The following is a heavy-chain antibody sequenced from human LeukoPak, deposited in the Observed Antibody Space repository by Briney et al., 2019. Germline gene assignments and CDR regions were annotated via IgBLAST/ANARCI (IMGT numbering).Heavy chain of an antibody. Sequence: GGSLRLSCAASGFTFNDYAMHWVRQAPGKGLEWVSGIRWNGGGIAYADSVKGRFTISRDNAKNSLNLQMNSLRVDDTALYYCANGDESSGYYYSWTYWGQGTLVTVSS. V-gene: IGHV3-9*01. CDR2: IRWNGGGI. J-gene: IGHJ4*02. D-gene: IGHD3-22*01. CDR1: GFTFNDYA. CDR3: ANGDESSGYYYSWTY.